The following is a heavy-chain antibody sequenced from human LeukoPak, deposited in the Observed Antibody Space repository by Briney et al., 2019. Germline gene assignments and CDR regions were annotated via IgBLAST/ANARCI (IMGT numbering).Heavy chain of an antibody. CDR3: AKSATRWGAYFDY. V-gene: IGHV3-23*01. CDR2: ISVAGATT. J-gene: IGHJ4*02. D-gene: IGHD3-16*01. Sequence: GGSLRLSCVSSGFIFSSYVMSWVRQAPGKGLEWVSSISVAGATTDYADSVKGRFTISRDNSKSTVYLQMNGLRAEDTAVYYCAKSATRWGAYFDYWGQGTLVTVSS. CDR1: GFIFSSYV.